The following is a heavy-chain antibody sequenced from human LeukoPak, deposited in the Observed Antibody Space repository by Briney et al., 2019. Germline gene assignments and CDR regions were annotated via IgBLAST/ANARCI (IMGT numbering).Heavy chain of an antibody. CDR1: GFTFISYW. V-gene: IGHV3-7*01. Sequence: QPGGSLRLSCAASGFTFISYWMSWVRQAPGKGLEWVANIKQDGSEKYYVDSVKGRFTISRDNAKNSLYLQMNSLRAEDTAIYYCARSYLKMASASWGQGTLVTVSS. CDR2: IKQDGSEK. D-gene: IGHD3-10*01. CDR3: ARSYLKMASAS. J-gene: IGHJ5*02.